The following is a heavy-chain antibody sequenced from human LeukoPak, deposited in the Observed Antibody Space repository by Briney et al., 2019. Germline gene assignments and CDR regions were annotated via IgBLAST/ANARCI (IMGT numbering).Heavy chain of an antibody. Sequence: PGGSLRLSCAASGFTFSSYSMNWVRQAPGKGLEWVSSISSSSSYIYCADSVKGRFTISRDNAKNSLYLQMNSLRAEDTAVYYCAKVPRQHDNWFDPWGQGTLVTVSS. CDR3: AKVPRQHDNWFDP. CDR2: ISSSSSYI. V-gene: IGHV3-21*01. J-gene: IGHJ5*02. CDR1: GFTFSSYS. D-gene: IGHD6-13*01.